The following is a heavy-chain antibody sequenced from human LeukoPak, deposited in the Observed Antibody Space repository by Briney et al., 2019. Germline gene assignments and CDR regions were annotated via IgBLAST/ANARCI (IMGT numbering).Heavy chain of an antibody. CDR3: ARDYGGSYFDP. V-gene: IGHV3-7*01. Sequence: PGGSLRLSCAASGFTFSTYRMSWVRQAAGEGLEWVANIKQDGSEKYYVDSVKGRFTIFRDNAKNSLYLQMNSLRAEDTAVYYCARDYGGSYFDPCGQGILVTVSS. J-gene: IGHJ4*02. CDR2: IKQDGSEK. D-gene: IGHD1-26*01. CDR1: GFTFSTYR.